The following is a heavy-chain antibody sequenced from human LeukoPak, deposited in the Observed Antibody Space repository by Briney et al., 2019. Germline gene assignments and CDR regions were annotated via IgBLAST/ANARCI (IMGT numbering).Heavy chain of an antibody. CDR3: ARRWLQGSDFDY. Sequence: PSETLSLTCAVYGGSFSGYYWSWIRRPPGKGLEWIGEINHSGSTNYNPSLKSRVTISVDTSKNQFSLKLSSVTAADTAVYYCARRWLQGSDFDYWGQGTLVTVSS. V-gene: IGHV4-34*01. CDR1: GGSFSGYY. J-gene: IGHJ4*02. CDR2: INHSGST. D-gene: IGHD5-12*01.